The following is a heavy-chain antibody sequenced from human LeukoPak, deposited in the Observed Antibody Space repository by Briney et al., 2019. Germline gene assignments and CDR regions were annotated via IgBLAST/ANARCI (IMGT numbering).Heavy chain of an antibody. V-gene: IGHV6-1*01. Sequence: SQTLSLTCAISGDSVASKSATWNWIRQSPSRGLEWLGRTYYRSKWYNDYAVSVKSRITINPDTSKNQFSLQLNSVTPEDTAVYYCARVNYYGSGIHFDYWGQGTLVTVSS. J-gene: IGHJ4*02. D-gene: IGHD3-10*01. CDR1: GDSVASKSAT. CDR3: ARVNYYGSGIHFDY. CDR2: TYYRSKWYN.